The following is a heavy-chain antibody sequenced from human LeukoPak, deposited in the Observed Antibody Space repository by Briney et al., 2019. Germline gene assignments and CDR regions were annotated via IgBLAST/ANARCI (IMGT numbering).Heavy chain of an antibody. Sequence: GASVKVSCKASGYTFNTYGISWVRQAPGQGLEWMGWISASNGNTNYARKFQGRVTMTTDTSTSTAYMELTSLRSDDTAVYYCAREWGGRSTYYFDSWGQGTLVTVSS. V-gene: IGHV1-18*01. CDR3: AREWGGRSTYYFDS. CDR1: GYTFNTYG. J-gene: IGHJ4*02. D-gene: IGHD2-15*01. CDR2: ISASNGNT.